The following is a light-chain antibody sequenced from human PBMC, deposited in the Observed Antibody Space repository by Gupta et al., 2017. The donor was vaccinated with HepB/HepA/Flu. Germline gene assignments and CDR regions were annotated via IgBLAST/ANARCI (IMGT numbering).Light chain of an antibody. V-gene: IGKV2-28*01. J-gene: IGKJ2*04. Sequence: DIVMTQSPLSLPVTPGEPASISCRSSQSLLQSNGYNYVDWYLQKPGQSPQVLIYLGSHRAPGVPDRFSGSGSGTDFTLKITRVEAEDLGSYYCMQDLQTPRRFGQGTKLEIK. CDR1: QSLLQSNGYNY. CDR3: MQDLQTPRR. CDR2: LGS.